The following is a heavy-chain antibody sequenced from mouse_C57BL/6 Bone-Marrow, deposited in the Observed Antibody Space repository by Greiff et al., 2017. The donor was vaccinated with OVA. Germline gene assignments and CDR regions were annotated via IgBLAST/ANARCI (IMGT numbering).Heavy chain of an antibody. Sequence: VQLKESGPELAKPGASVKIPCKASGYTFTDYNLAWVKQSHGKSLEWIGDINSNNGGTISNQKFKGKATLTVDKSSSTAYMELRSLTSEDTAVYYCARGGYYDYDGGAWFAYWGQGTLVTVSA. CDR1: GYTFTDYN. J-gene: IGHJ3*01. V-gene: IGHV1-18*01. CDR3: ARGGYYDYDGGAWFAY. D-gene: IGHD2-4*01. CDR2: INSNNGGT.